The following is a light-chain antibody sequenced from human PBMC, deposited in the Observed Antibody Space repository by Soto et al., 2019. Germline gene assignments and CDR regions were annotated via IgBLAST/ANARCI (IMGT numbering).Light chain of an antibody. V-gene: IGLV2-8*01. Sequence: QSALTQPPSASGSPGQSVTISCTGTSSDVGAYNYVSWYQQHPGKAPTLMIYEVSKRPSGVPDRFSGSKSGNTASLTVSGLQAEDETDYYCSSYAGSNTYGFGTGTKVTVL. CDR3: SSYAGSNTYG. CDR2: EVS. CDR1: SSDVGAYNY. J-gene: IGLJ1*01.